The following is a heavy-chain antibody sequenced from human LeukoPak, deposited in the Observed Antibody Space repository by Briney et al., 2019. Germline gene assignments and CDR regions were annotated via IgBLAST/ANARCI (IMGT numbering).Heavy chain of an antibody. Sequence: GGSLRLSCGATGFTFSSYAMSWVPQAPGKGLECISAMSGTGNSTYYAASVKGRFTISRDNSKKTLYLQLSSLSAEDTAIYYCAKFFYDGSDSNYLLESDYWNFDLWGRGTLVTVSS. J-gene: IGHJ2*01. CDR1: GFTFSSYA. CDR3: AKFFYDGSDSNYLLESDYWNFDL. D-gene: IGHD3-22*01. CDR2: MSGTGNST. V-gene: IGHV3-23*01.